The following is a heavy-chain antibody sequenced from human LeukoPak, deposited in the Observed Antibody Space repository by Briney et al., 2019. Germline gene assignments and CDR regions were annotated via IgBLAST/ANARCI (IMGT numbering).Heavy chain of an antibody. CDR1: GGSISSYY. J-gene: IGHJ5*02. CDR3: ASADYDILTGYLNWFDP. Sequence: SETLSLTCTVSGGSISSYYWSWIRQPPGKGLEWIGSIDYSGSTNYNPSLKSRVTISVDTSKNQFSLKLSSVTAADTAVYYCASADYDILTGYLNWFDPWGQGTLVTVSS. D-gene: IGHD3-9*01. V-gene: IGHV4-59*01. CDR2: IDYSGST.